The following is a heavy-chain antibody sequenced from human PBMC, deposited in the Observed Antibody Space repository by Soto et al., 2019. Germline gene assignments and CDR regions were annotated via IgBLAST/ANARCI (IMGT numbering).Heavy chain of an antibody. CDR1: CDTFSNYG. J-gene: IGHJ5*02. CDR3: ARVVPGAQAWSGP. D-gene: IGHD2-2*01. Sequence: ASVKVSCKTACDTFSNYGITWVRQAPGQPLEWLGWISLYSDGTNYAQKFQGRVSMTTDTSTTTAYMELRSLRSDDTAVYYCARVVPGAQAWSGPWGPGPLVT. CDR2: ISLYSDGT. V-gene: IGHV1-18*01.